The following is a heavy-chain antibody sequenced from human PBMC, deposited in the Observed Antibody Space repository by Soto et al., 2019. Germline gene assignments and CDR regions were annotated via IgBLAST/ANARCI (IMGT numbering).Heavy chain of an antibody. J-gene: IGHJ4*02. CDR2: ISAYSGNT. Sequence: ASVKVSCNASGYTFTSYAFNWVRPAPGQGLEWMGWISAYSGNTNYAQKFQGRVTMTTDTSTSTAYMELRSLRSDDTAVYYCARDQTVLDYWGQGTLVTVSS. V-gene: IGHV1-18*04. CDR3: ARDQTVLDY. D-gene: IGHD4-17*01. CDR1: GYTFTSYA.